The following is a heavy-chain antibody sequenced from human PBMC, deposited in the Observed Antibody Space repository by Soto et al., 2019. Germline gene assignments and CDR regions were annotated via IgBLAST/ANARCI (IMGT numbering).Heavy chain of an antibody. Sequence: VQLVESGGGLVQPGGSLRLSCAASGFTFSGYWMGWVRQAPGKGLEWGANIKQDGSEKYYVDAVKGRFTISRDNAKNSLFLLMNSLRAEDTAVYYCAKNNRYCSSTICFVFDYWGQGTLVTVSS. D-gene: IGHD2-2*01. CDR1: GFTFSGYW. J-gene: IGHJ4*02. CDR3: AKNNRYCSSTICFVFDY. CDR2: IKQDGSEK. V-gene: IGHV3-7*01.